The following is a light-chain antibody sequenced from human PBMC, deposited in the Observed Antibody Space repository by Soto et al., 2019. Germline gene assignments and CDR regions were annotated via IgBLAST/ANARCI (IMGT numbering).Light chain of an antibody. CDR1: VSVRTD. CDR2: DAS. CDR3: QQRNTWPPIT. V-gene: IGKV3-11*01. Sequence: EIVMTQSPDTLSLSPGQRATLSCRASVSVRTDLAWYQQKPGQAPRLLIYDASRRASGVPARFSGSGSGTDFTLTISSLEPEDFALYSCQQRNTWPPITFGQGTRLEIK. J-gene: IGKJ5*01.